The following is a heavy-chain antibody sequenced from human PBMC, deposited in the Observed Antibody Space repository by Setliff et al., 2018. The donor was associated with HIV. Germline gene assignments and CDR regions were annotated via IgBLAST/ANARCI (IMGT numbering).Heavy chain of an antibody. Sequence: SETLSLTCTVSGDSISNYYWSWVRQPPGKGLEWIGYIYTTGSTNYNPSLKSRVTMSVDTSKNQFTLRLTSVTAADTAVYYCGGGGYSSPNWFDPWGQGTLVTVSS. CDR2: IYTTGST. CDR1: GDSISNYY. V-gene: IGHV4-4*09. CDR3: GGGGYSSPNWFDP. D-gene: IGHD6-13*01. J-gene: IGHJ5*02.